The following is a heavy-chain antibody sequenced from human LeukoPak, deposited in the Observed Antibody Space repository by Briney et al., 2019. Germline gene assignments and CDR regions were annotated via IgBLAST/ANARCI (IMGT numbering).Heavy chain of an antibody. CDR2: IIPIFGAA. CDR3: AREGGSGWYRGWFDP. CDR1: GGTFSGYA. J-gene: IGHJ5*02. Sequence: SVKVSCKASGGTFSGYAISWVRQAPGQGLEWMGGIIPIFGAANYAQKFQGRVTITADESTSTAYMELSSLRSEDTAVYYCAREGGSGWYRGWFDPWGQGTLVTVSS. V-gene: IGHV1-69*01. D-gene: IGHD6-19*01.